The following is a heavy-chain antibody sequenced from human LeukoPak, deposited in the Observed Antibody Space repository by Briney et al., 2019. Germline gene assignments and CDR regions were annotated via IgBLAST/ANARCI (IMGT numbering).Heavy chain of an antibody. J-gene: IGHJ4*02. D-gene: IGHD5-18*01. CDR1: GGSISSSSYY. CDR3: ATALLGLWPSFDY. CDR2: IYYSGST. Sequence: SETLSLTCTVSGGSISSSSYYWGWIRQPPGKGLEWIGSIYYSGSTYYNPSLKSRVTISVDTSKNQFSLKLSSVTAADTAVYYCATALLGLWPSFDYWGQGTLVTVSS. V-gene: IGHV4-39*07.